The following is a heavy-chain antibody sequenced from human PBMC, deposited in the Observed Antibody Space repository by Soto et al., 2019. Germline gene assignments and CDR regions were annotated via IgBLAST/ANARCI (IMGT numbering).Heavy chain of an antibody. CDR3: ARDRNYYDRSAYSEFKFDP. CDR1: GGSISSGDYY. D-gene: IGHD3-22*01. V-gene: IGHV4-30-4*01. Sequence: QVQLQESGPGLVKPSQTLSLTCTVSGGSISSGDYYWTWIRQPPGKGLEWIGYIYYSGSTYFNPSLKSRVTISRDTSKNQFSLKLHSVTAADTAVYYCARDRNYYDRSAYSEFKFDPWGQGTLVTVSS. J-gene: IGHJ5*02. CDR2: IYYSGST.